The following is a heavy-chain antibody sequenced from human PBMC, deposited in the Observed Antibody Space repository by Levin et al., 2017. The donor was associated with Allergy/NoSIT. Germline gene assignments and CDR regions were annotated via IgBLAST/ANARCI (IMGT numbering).Heavy chain of an antibody. Sequence: GGSLRLSCAASGFTFSSYAMSWVRQAPGKGLEWVSAISGSGGSTYYADSVKGRFTISRDNSKNTLYLQMNSLRAEDTAVYYCAKDQGSRLYYYYYGMDVWGQGTTVTVSS. V-gene: IGHV3-23*01. CDR3: AKDQGSRLYYYYYGMDV. CDR1: GFTFSSYA. CDR2: ISGSGGST. D-gene: IGHD3-10*01. J-gene: IGHJ6*02.